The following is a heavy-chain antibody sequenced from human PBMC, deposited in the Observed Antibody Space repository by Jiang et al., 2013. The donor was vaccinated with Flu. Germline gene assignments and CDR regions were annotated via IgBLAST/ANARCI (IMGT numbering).Heavy chain of an antibody. V-gene: IGHV6-1*01. CDR1: GDSVSSNSAA. D-gene: IGHD3-22*01. CDR2: TYYRSKWYN. CDR3: ASGKSSGYPSYFDY. J-gene: IGHJ4*02. Sequence: QTLSLTCAISGDSVSSNSAAWNWIRQSPSRGLEWLGRTYYRSKWYNDYAVSVKSRITINPDTSKNQFSLQLNSVTPEDAAVYYCASGKSSGYPSYFDYWGQGTLVTVSS.